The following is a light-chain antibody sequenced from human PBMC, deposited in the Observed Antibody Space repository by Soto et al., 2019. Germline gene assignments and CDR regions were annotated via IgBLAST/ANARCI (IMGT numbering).Light chain of an antibody. Sequence: QSALTQPPSPSGSPGHSVTTPSPEISITVGGYRYVSWYQPHPGKAPKLMIFEVNKRPSGVPDRFSGSKSGNTASLTVSGLQAEDEADYYCSSYAGINNLGVFGTGTKVTVL. V-gene: IGLV2-8*01. J-gene: IGLJ1*01. CDR1: SITVGGYRY. CDR2: EVN. CDR3: SSYAGINNLGV.